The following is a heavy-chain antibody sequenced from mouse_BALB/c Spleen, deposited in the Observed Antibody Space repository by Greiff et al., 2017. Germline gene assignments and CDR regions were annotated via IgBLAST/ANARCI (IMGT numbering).Heavy chain of an antibody. CDR3: ARDRTGWFAY. CDR1: GFTFSDYG. Sequence: DVKLVESGGGLVQPGGSRKLSCAASGFTFSDYGMAWVRQAPGKGPEWVAFISNLAYSIYYADTVTGRFTISRENAKNTLYLEMSSLRSEDTAMYYCARDRTGWFAYWGQGTLVTVSA. V-gene: IGHV5-15*02. CDR2: ISNLAYSI. D-gene: IGHD4-1*01. J-gene: IGHJ3*01.